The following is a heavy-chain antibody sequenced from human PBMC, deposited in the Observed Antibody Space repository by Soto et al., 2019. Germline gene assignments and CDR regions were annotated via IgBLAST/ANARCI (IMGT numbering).Heavy chain of an antibody. CDR2: IYNSGST. CDR1: GGSISSYY. V-gene: IGHV4-59*01. Sequence: LSLTCTVSGGSISSYYWSWIRRPPGKGLEWIGYIYNSGSTHSNPSLQSRVTISVDTSKNQFSLKLSSVTAADTGIYYCARARITMVREIIKYNMDVWGQGTTVTVSS. CDR3: ARARITMVREIIKYNMDV. D-gene: IGHD3-10*01. J-gene: IGHJ6*02.